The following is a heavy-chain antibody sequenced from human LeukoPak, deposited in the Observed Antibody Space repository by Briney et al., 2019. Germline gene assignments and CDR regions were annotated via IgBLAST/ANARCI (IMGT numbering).Heavy chain of an antibody. CDR2: IKQDGSEK. CDR1: GFTFSSYW. J-gene: IGHJ4*02. V-gene: IGHV3-7*03. CDR3: AREDDYGDYPYYFDY. D-gene: IGHD4-17*01. Sequence: PGGSLRLSCAASGFTFSSYWMSWVRQAPGKGLEWVANIKQDGSEKYYVDSVKGRFTISRDNAKNSLYLQMNSLRAEDTAVYYCAREDDYGDYPYYFDYWGQGTLVTVSS.